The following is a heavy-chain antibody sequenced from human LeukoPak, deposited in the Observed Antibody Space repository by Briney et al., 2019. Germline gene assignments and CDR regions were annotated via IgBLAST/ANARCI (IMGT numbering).Heavy chain of an antibody. CDR3: AKIGGGYSYGSSGY. D-gene: IGHD5-18*01. CDR1: GFTFSSYA. CDR2: ISGSGGST. Sequence: PGGSLRLSCAASGFTFSSYAMSWVRQAPGKGLEWVSAISGSGGSTYYADSVKGRFTISRDNSKNTLYLQMNSLRAEDTAVYYCAKIGGGYSYGSSGYWGQGPLVTVSS. J-gene: IGHJ4*02. V-gene: IGHV3-23*01.